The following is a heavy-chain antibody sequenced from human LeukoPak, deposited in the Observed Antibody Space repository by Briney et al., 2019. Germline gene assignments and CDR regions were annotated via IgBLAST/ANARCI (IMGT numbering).Heavy chain of an antibody. CDR2: IYHSGST. J-gene: IGHJ5*02. D-gene: IGHD3-10*01. CDR1: GYSISSGYY. CDR3: ARGGYYGSGNDFRFDP. Sequence: SETLSLTCTVSGYSISSGYYWGWIRQPPGKGLEWIGSIYHSGSTYYNPSLKSRVTISVDTSKNQFSLKLSSVTAADTAVYFCARGGYYGSGNDFRFDPWGQGTLVTVSS. V-gene: IGHV4-38-2*02.